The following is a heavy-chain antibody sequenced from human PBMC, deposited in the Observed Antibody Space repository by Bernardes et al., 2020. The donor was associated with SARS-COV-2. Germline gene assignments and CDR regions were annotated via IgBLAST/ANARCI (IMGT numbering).Heavy chain of an antibody. J-gene: IGHJ6*02. V-gene: IGHV3-23*01. CDR1: GFTFSSYA. CDR2: FSGSGGYT. CDR3: SRYISGSYQYYYYGMDV. Sequence: GGSLRLSCAASGFTFSSYAMSWVRQAPGKGLEWVSGFSGSGGYTYYADSVKGRFTISRDNSKNTLFLQMNRLRAEDTAIYYCSRYISGSYQYYYYGMDVWGQGTTVTVSS. D-gene: IGHD3-10*01.